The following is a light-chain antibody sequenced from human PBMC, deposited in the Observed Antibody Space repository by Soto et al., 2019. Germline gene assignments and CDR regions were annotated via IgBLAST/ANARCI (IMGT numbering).Light chain of an antibody. CDR1: QSVSHN. J-gene: IGKJ2*01. CDR3: QQSNNWPYT. V-gene: IGKV3-15*01. CDR2: GAS. Sequence: EILMTQSPATLSVSPGERATLSCRASQSVSHNLAWSQQKPGQAPRLLFYGASTRATGIPARFSGSGSGTDFTLTISSLQSEDFAVYYCQQSNNWPYTFGQGTKLEI.